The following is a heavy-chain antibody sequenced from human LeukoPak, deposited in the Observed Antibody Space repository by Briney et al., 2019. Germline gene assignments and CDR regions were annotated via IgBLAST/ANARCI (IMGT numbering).Heavy chain of an antibody. D-gene: IGHD4-17*01. CDR1: GGSMRNYY. CDR2: IYYSGST. Sequence: SETLSLTCTVSGGSMRNYYWSWIRQPPGKGLEWIGYIYYSGSTKYNPSLQSRVTISVATSKNQFSLKLSSVTAADTAVYYCASGGYGDIDYWGQGTLVTVSS. J-gene: IGHJ4*02. CDR3: ASGGYGDIDY. V-gene: IGHV4-59*08.